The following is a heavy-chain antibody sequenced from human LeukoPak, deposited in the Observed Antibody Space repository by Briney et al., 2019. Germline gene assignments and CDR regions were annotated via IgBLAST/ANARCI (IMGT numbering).Heavy chain of an antibody. CDR2: INPSGGST. J-gene: IGHJ4*02. V-gene: IGHV1-46*01. Sequence: ASVKVSCKASGYTFTSYYMHWGRQAPGQGLEWMGIINPSGGSTSYAQKFQRRVTMTRDMSTSTVYMELSSLRSEDTAVYYCARDSPPTTYGGNGFDSWGQGTLVTVSS. D-gene: IGHD4-23*01. CDR3: ARDSPPTTYGGNGFDS. CDR1: GYTFTSYY.